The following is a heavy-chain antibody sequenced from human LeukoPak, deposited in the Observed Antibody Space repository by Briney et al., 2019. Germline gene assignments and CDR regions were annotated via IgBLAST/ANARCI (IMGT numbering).Heavy chain of an antibody. J-gene: IGHJ5*02. CDR2: ISAYNGNT. CDR1: GYTFTSYG. CDR3: ARSNIGYCSSTSCSWGDWFDP. Sequence: ASVKVSCKASGYTFTSYGISWVRQAPGQGLEWMGWISAYNGNTNYAQKLQGRVTMTTDTSTSTAYMELRSLRSDDTAVYYCARSNIGYCSSTSCSWGDWFDPWGQGTLVTVSS. D-gene: IGHD2-2*01. V-gene: IGHV1-18*01.